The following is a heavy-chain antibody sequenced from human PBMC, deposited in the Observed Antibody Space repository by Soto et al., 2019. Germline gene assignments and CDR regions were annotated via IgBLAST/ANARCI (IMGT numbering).Heavy chain of an antibody. D-gene: IGHD4-17*01. Sequence: GLDLEWIALIYWDNDRRYSPSLRSRLTISKDTSKNQVVLRMTNMDPVDTGTYYCAHGFYRDYSFDYWGQGALVTVSS. CDR2: IYWDNDR. V-gene: IGHV2-5*02. CDR3: AHGFYRDYSFDY. J-gene: IGHJ4*02.